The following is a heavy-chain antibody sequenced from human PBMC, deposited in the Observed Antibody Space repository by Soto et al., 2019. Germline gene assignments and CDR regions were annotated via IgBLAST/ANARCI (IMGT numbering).Heavy chain of an antibody. CDR3: ARDISWRCSGGSCYSEGYFDY. CDR1: GYTFTSYG. Sequence: QVQLVQSGAEVKKPGASVKVSCKASGYTFTSYGISWVRQAPGQGLEWMGWISAYNGNTNYAQKLQGRVTMTTDTPTSTAYMELRSLRSDDTAVYYCARDISWRCSGGSCYSEGYFDYWGQGTLVTVSS. CDR2: ISAYNGNT. D-gene: IGHD2-15*01. J-gene: IGHJ4*02. V-gene: IGHV1-18*01.